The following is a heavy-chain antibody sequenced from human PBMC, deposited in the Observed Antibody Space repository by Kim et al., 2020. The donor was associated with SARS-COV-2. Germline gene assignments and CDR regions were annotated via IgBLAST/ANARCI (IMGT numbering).Heavy chain of an antibody. CDR2: HSGRT. Sequence: HSGRTSSNPSLKSRVTISVDTSKNQFSLKLNSVTAADTAVYYCARGDLAHWGQGILVTVSS. CDR3: ARGDLAH. V-gene: IGHV4-30-2*04. J-gene: IGHJ4*02.